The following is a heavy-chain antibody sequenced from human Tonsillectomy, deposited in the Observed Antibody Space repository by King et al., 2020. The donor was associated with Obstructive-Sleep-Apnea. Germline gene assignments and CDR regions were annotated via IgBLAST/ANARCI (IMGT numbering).Heavy chain of an antibody. V-gene: IGHV5-10-1*01. CDR2: IDPTDSYT. D-gene: IGHD2-2*02. J-gene: IGHJ4*02. Sequence: EGQLVQSRAEVKKPGESLRISCKGSGYSFSNSWISWVRLMPGKGLEWMGRIDPTDSYTNYSPSFQGHVTISADKSISTAYLEWSSPKASDTAMYYCARQRCSSTSCYKIHLDYWGQGTLLTVSS. CDR3: ARQRCSSTSCYKIHLDY. CDR1: GYSFSNSW.